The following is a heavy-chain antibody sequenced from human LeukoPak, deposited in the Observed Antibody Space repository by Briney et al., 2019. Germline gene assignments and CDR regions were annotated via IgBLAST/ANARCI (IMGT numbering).Heavy chain of an antibody. V-gene: IGHV3-7*01. CDR2: IKQDGSEK. Sequence: GGSLRLSCAASGFTFSSYWMSWVRQAPGKGLEWVANIKQDGSEKYYVDSVKGRFTISRDNAKNSLYLQMNSLRAEDTAVYYCARVRYCSGGSCYGNWYDPWGQGTLATVSS. D-gene: IGHD2-15*01. J-gene: IGHJ5*02. CDR3: ARVRYCSGGSCYGNWYDP. CDR1: GFTFSSYW.